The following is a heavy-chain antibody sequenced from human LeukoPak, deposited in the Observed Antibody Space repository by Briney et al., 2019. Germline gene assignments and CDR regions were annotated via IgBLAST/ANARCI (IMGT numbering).Heavy chain of an antibody. CDR3: TRGSQYSYGHFDY. D-gene: IGHD5-18*01. V-gene: IGHV3-15*01. J-gene: IGHJ4*02. Sequence: GGSLRLSCAASGFTFTNAYMTWVRQAPGKGLEWVGRIKSKTDGGTTDYAAPVKGRFAISRDDSKKMLYLQMNSLKTEDTAVYYCTRGSQYSYGHFDYWGQGTLVTVSS. CDR2: IKSKTDGGTT. CDR1: GFTFTNAY.